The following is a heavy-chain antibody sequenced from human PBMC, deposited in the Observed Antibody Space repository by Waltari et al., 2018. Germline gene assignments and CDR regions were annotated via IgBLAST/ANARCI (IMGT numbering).Heavy chain of an antibody. D-gene: IGHD4-17*01. Sequence: QLQLQESGPGLVKPSETLSLTCTVSGGSISSSSYYWGWLRQPPGKGLEWIGSIYYSGSTYYNPSLKSRVTISVDTSKNQFSLKLSSVTAADTAVYYCARHDYGDLTFDYWGQGTLVTVSS. CDR3: ARHDYGDLTFDY. V-gene: IGHV4-39*07. J-gene: IGHJ4*02. CDR1: GGSISSSSYY. CDR2: IYYSGST.